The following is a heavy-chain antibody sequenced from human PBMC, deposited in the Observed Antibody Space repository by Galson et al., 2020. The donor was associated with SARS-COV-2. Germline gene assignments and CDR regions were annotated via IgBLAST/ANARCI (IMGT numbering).Heavy chain of an antibody. CDR2: ISGSGSGT. CDR1: GFTVNNFA. J-gene: IGHJ4*02. CDR3: ARARVGEFRVFDF. D-gene: IGHD3-3*01. Sequence: GGSLRLSCVASGFTVNNFAISWFRQAPGKGLEWVSGISGSGSGTYYADSVKGRFTISRENSENTVFLEMNSLRAEDTALYFCARARVGEFRVFDFWGQGTQVTVSS. V-gene: IGHV3-23*01.